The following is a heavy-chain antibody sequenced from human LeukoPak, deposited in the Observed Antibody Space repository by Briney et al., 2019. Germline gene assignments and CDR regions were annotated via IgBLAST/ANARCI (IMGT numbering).Heavy chain of an antibody. CDR3: ARADYYDSSGYTLSYYYYGMDV. CDR2: INSDGSST. J-gene: IGHJ6*02. D-gene: IGHD3-22*01. V-gene: IGHV3-74*01. CDR1: GFTFSSYW. Sequence: GGSLRLSCAASGFTFSSYWMHWVRQAPGKGLVWVSRINSDGSSTSYADSVKGRFTISRDNAKNTLYLQMNSLRAEDTAVYYCARADYYDSSGYTLSYYYYGMDVWGQGTTVTVSS.